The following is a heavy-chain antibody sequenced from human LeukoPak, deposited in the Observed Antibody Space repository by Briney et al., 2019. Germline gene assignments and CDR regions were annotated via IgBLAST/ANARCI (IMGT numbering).Heavy chain of an antibody. J-gene: IGHJ4*02. V-gene: IGHV1-69*04. CDR3: ARETTMIGTYCFDY. CDR1: GGTFSSYA. CDR2: IIPILGIA. Sequence: SVKVSCKASGGTFSSYAISWVRQAPGQGLEWMGRIIPILGIANYAQKFQGRVTITADKSTSTAYMELSSLRSEDTAVYYCARETTMIGTYCFDYWGQGTLVTVSS. D-gene: IGHD3-22*01.